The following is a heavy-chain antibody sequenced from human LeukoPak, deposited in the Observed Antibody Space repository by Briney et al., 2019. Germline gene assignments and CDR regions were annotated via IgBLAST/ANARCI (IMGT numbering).Heavy chain of an antibody. CDR3: ASSRRYSSGWYGFVDAFDI. D-gene: IGHD6-19*01. CDR2: ISSSGSTI. V-gene: IGHV3-11*04. J-gene: IGHJ3*02. CDR1: GFTFSDYY. Sequence: GGSLRLSCAASGFTFSDYYMSWIRQAPGKGLEWVSYISSSGSTIYYADSVKGRFTISRDNAKNSLYLQMNSLRAEDTAVYYCASSRRYSSGWYGFVDAFDIWGQGTMVTVSS.